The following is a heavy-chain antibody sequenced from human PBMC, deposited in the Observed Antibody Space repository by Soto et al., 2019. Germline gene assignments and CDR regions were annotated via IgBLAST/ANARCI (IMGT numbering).Heavy chain of an antibody. V-gene: IGHV6-1*01. J-gene: IGHJ6*02. CDR3: ARDLGGRYYLGYYYYYGMDV. CDR2: TYYRSKWYN. Sequence: SQTLSLTCAISGDSVSSNSAAWNWIRQSPSRGLEWLGRTYYRSKWYNDYAVSVKSRITINPDTSKNQFSLQLNSVTPEDTAVYYCARDLGGRYYLGYYYYYGMDVWGQGTTVTVSS. D-gene: IGHD1-26*01. CDR1: GDSVSSNSAA.